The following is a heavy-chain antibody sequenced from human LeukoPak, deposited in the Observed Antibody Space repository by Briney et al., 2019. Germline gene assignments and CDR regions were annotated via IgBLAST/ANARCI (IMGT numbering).Heavy chain of an antibody. D-gene: IGHD3-3*01. Sequence: GGSPRLSCAASGFTFSSYWMSWVRQAPGKGLEWVANIKQDGSEKYYVDSVKGRFTISRDNAKNSLYLQMNSLRAEDTAVYYCARLTYYDFWSDYYADYWGQGTLVTVSS. CDR1: GFTFSSYW. CDR2: IKQDGSEK. CDR3: ARLTYYDFWSDYYADY. J-gene: IGHJ4*02. V-gene: IGHV3-7*01.